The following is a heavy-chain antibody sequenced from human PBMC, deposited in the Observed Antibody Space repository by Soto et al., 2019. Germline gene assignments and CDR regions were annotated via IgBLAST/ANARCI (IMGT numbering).Heavy chain of an antibody. J-gene: IGHJ4*02. CDR2: IHYSGTT. CDR1: GGSISSGGSY. D-gene: IGHD5-18*01. V-gene: IGHV4-31*03. CDR3: ARDRDSYGFHDY. Sequence: QVQLQESGPGLVKPSQTLSVTYTVSGGSISSGGSYWSWIRQHPGKGLEWIGYIHYSGTTYYNPSLKSRVTISIDTSKKQFSLKLSSVTAADTAVYYCARDRDSYGFHDYWGQGTLVTVSS.